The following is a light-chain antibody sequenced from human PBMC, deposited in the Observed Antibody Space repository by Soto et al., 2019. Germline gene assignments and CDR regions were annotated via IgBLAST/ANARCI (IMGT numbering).Light chain of an antibody. Sequence: QSVLTQPPSASGTPGQRVTISCSGSGSNIGAGYEVHWYQQIPGTAPKLLISGHNNRPSGVPDRFFGSKSGTSASLTIIGLQAEDEADYYCQSYDNSLSGSGVFGGGTKLTVL. CDR1: GSNIGAGYE. CDR2: GHN. CDR3: QSYDNSLSGSGV. J-gene: IGLJ3*02. V-gene: IGLV1-40*01.